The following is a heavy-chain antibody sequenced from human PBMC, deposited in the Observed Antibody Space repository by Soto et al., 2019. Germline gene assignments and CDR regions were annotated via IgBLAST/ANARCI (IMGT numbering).Heavy chain of an antibody. D-gene: IGHD4-17*01. J-gene: IGHJ4*02. V-gene: IGHV3-23*01. CDR2: ISGSGGRT. CDR1: GFTFSSYA. CDR3: AKDLYGVYPDYFDY. Sequence: EVQLLESGGGLVQPGGSLRLSCAASGFTFSSYAMSWVRQAPGKGLEWVSGISGSGGRTYYADSVKGRFIVSRDNSKNTLYVQMNSLRVEDTAVYYCAKDLYGVYPDYFDYWGQGTLVTVSS.